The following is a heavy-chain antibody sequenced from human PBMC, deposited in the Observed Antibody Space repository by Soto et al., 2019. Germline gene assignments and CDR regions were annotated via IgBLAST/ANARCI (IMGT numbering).Heavy chain of an antibody. CDR2: MSHSGGT. D-gene: IGHD1-1*01. V-gene: IGHV4-34*01. CDR1: GGFVTSGSYY. CDR3: ARVERGAATTVVDAFDI. J-gene: IGHJ3*02. Sequence: QVQLQQWGAGLLKPSETLSLTCAVYGGFVTSGSYYWSWIRQPPGKGLEWIGEMSHSGGTHFNPSLTSLFTISVDTSKNQFTLKMSSVTAADTALYYCARVERGAATTVVDAFDIWGPGTMVTVSS.